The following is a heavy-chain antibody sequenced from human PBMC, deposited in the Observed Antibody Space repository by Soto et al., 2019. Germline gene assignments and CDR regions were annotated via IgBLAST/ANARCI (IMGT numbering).Heavy chain of an antibody. V-gene: IGHV6-1*01. D-gene: IGHD3-22*01. CDR1: GDSVSSNSAA. CDR2: TYYRSKWYN. J-gene: IGHJ4*02. CDR3: AKGGLREVWYYYDSSVGPFDY. Sequence: SQTLSLTCAISGDSVSSNSAAWNWIRQSPSRGLEWLGRTYYRSKWYNDYAVSVKSRITINPDTSKNQFSLQLNSVTPEDTAVYYCAKGGLREVWYYYDSSVGPFDYWGQGTLVTVSS.